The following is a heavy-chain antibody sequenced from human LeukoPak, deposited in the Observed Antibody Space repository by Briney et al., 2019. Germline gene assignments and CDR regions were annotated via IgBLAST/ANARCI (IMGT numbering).Heavy chain of an antibody. D-gene: IGHD3-10*01. CDR1: GYTFTGYY. Sequence: GASVKVSCKASGYTFTGYYMHWVRQATGQGLEWMGWMNPNSGNTGYAQKFQGRVTMTRNTSISTAYMELSSLRSEDTAVYYCARGLRPFGYWGQGTLVTVSS. CDR3: ARGLRPFGY. J-gene: IGHJ4*02. V-gene: IGHV1-8*02. CDR2: MNPNSGNT.